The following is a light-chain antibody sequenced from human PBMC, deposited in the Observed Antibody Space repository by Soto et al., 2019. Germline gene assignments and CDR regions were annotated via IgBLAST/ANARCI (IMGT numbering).Light chain of an antibody. J-gene: IGLJ3*02. CDR3: AAWDDSLSGRV. V-gene: IGLV1-47*02. CDR1: GSNIGPNY. CDR2: NND. Sequence: QPVLTQPPSASGTPGQRVTMSCSGSGSNIGPNYVYWFQQFPGTAPKLLIYNNDQRPSGVPDRFSGSKSGTSASLDISGLRSEDEADYYSAAWDDSLSGRVFGGGTKLTVL.